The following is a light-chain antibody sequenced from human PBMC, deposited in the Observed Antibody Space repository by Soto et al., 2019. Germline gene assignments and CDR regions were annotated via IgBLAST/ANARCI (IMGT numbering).Light chain of an antibody. CDR3: SSYTSSSTR. CDR2: DVS. CDR1: SSDVGGYNY. V-gene: IGLV2-14*01. J-gene: IGLJ1*01. Sequence: QSVLTQPASVSGSPGQLITISCTGTSSDVGGYNYVSWYQQHPGKAPKLMIYDVSSRPSGVSNRFSGSKSGNTASLTISGLQAEDEADYYCSSYTSSSTRFGTGTKVTVL.